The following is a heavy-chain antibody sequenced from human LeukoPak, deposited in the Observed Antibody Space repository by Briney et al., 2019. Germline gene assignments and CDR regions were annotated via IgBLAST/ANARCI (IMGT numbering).Heavy chain of an antibody. CDR1: GYTFNSYG. Sequence: ASVKVSCKASGYTFNSYGVSWVRQAPGQGLEWMGWISGYNGNTNYAQKLQGRVTVTTDTSTTTAYMKLRSLRSDDTAVYYCARDNREYSSGWYYIDYWGQGTLVTVSS. J-gene: IGHJ4*02. D-gene: IGHD6-19*01. CDR3: ARDNREYSSGWYYIDY. V-gene: IGHV1-18*01. CDR2: ISGYNGNT.